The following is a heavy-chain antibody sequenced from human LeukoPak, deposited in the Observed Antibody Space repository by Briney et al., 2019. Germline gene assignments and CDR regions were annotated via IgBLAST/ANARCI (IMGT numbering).Heavy chain of an antibody. CDR2: INQDGSEK. CDR1: GFTFSSYW. D-gene: IGHD3-22*01. V-gene: IGHV3-7*01. CDR3: ARVEVVVEGMDY. Sequence: PGGSLRLSCAASGFTFSSYWMTWVRQAPGKGLEWGATINQDGSEKYSVDSVKGRFTISRDNAKNSLYLQMNSLRAEDTAVYYCARVEVVVEGMDYWGQGTLVTVSS. J-gene: IGHJ4*02.